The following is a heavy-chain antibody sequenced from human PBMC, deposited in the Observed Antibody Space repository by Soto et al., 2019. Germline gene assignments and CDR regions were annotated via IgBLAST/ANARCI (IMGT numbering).Heavy chain of an antibody. D-gene: IGHD6-13*01. Sequence: PGGSLRLSCAASGFTFSSYGMHWVRQAPGKGLEWVAVIWYDGSNKYYADSVKGRFTISRDNSKNTLYLQMNSLRAEDTAVYYCAKVPRIAAAGTDIDYWGQGTLVTVSS. CDR3: AKVPRIAAAGTDIDY. CDR2: IWYDGSNK. J-gene: IGHJ4*02. V-gene: IGHV3-33*06. CDR1: GFTFSSYG.